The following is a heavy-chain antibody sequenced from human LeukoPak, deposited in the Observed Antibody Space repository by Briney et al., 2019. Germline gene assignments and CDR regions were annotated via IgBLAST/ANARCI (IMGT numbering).Heavy chain of an antibody. CDR3: ARTMIVGSHDAFDI. V-gene: IGHV4-31*02. CDR2: IYYSGST. J-gene: IGHJ3*02. Sequence: YWIGWVRQMPGKGLEWIGCIYYSGSTYYNPSLKSRVTISVDTSKNQFSLKLSSVTAADTAVYYCARTMIVGSHDAFDIWGQGTMVTVSS. D-gene: IGHD3-22*01. CDR1: Y.